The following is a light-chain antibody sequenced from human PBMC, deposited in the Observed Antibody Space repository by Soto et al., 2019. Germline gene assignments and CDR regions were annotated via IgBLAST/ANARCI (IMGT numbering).Light chain of an antibody. J-gene: IGKJ4*01. Sequence: DTQMTQSPSTLSASVGDRITITCRASQGISSWLAWYQQKPGKAPNLLIYKASSLESGVPSRFSGSGSGTEFTLTISSLQPDDFATYYCQQYNTYPLTFGGGTKVDIK. V-gene: IGKV1-5*03. CDR2: KAS. CDR3: QQYNTYPLT. CDR1: QGISSW.